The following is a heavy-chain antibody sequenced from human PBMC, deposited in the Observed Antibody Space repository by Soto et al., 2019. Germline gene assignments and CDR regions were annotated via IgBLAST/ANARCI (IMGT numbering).Heavy chain of an antibody. CDR1: DCSVSSPSYY. J-gene: IGHJ6*02. D-gene: IGHD6-19*01. V-gene: IGHV4-61*01. Sequence: QVQLQESCPGLVKTSETLSLTCSVSDCSVSSPSYYWRWLRRPPGRPLEWIGAIFFSGTTYYHPSLQSRLTLAVDTSKSQFSLKLSSVTAADSAVYYCARDSKIAVSSYFYYDMDVWGPGTTVNV. CDR3: ARDSKIAVSSYFYYDMDV. CDR2: IFFSGTT.